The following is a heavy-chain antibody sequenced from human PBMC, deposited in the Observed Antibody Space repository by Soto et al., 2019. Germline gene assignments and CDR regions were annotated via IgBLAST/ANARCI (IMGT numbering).Heavy chain of an antibody. V-gene: IGHV3-15*01. CDR1: GFTFSNAW. CDR3: TTYRVGDYYGSGIVGEGAFDI. J-gene: IGHJ3*02. D-gene: IGHD3-10*01. Sequence: EVQLVESGGGLVKPGGSLRLSCAASGFTFSNAWMSWVRQAPGKGLEWVGRIKSKTDGGTTDYAAPVKGRFTISRDDSKITLYLQMNSLKTEDTAVYYCTTYRVGDYYGSGIVGEGAFDIWGQGTMVTVSS. CDR2: IKSKTDGGTT.